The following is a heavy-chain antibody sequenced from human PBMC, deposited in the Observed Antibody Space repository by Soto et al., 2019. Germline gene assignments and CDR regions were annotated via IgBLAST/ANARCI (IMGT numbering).Heavy chain of an antibody. CDR2: IIPIFGTA. CDR1: GGTFSSYA. V-gene: IGHV1-69*13. Sequence: GASVKVSCKASGGTFSSYAISWVRQAPGQGLEWMGGIIPIFGTANYAQKFQGRVTITADESTSTAYMELSSLRSEDTAVYYCARDHWNIVLVPAAILHHQKGGVPRSKKYYYYGMDVWGQGTTVTVSS. CDR3: ARDHWNIVLVPAAILHHQKGGVPRSKKYYYYGMDV. D-gene: IGHD2-2*01. J-gene: IGHJ6*02.